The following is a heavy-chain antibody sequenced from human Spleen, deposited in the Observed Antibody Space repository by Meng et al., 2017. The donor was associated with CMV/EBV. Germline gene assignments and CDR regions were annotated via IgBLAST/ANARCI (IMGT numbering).Heavy chain of an antibody. CDR3: ARRYCSSTSCYSDWYFDL. CDR2: IYHSGYT. D-gene: IGHD2-2*01. V-gene: IGHV4-34*01. Sequence: GPFSGDYWSWIRQPPGKGLEWIGQIYHSGYTNHNPYLRSRVTISVDTSKNQLSLKLSSVTAADTAVYYCARRYCSSTSCYSDWYFDLWGPGALVTVSS. CDR1: GPFSGDY. J-gene: IGHJ2*01.